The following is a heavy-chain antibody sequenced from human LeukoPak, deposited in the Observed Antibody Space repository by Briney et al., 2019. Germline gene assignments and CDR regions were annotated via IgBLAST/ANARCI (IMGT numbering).Heavy chain of an antibody. CDR1: GFTFSCYA. Sequence: PGGTLRLSCAVSGFTFSCYAMSWVRQAPGKGLEWVSAISGSGGSTYYADSVKGRFTFSRDNSKNTLYLQRNSLRAEDTAVYPCARGESLPFLDYWGQGTMVTVSS. V-gene: IGHV3-23*01. J-gene: IGHJ4*02. CDR3: ARGESLPFLDY. CDR2: ISGSGGST. D-gene: IGHD3-3*01.